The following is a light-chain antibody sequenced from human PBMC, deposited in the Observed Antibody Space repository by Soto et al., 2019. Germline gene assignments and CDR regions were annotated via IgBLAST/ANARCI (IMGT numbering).Light chain of an antibody. CDR2: GAS. V-gene: IGKV3-20*01. CDR3: QQYGSSPWT. J-gene: IGKJ1*01. Sequence: EIVLTQSPGTLSLSPGERATLSCSSSQSVNSNYLAWYQQKPGQAPRLLIYGASNRATGIPDRISGSGSGTDFTLTISRLEPEDFAVYYCQQYGSSPWTFGQGTKVDI. CDR1: QSVNSNY.